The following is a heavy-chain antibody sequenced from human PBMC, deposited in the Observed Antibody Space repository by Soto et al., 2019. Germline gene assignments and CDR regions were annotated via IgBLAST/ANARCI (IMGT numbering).Heavy chain of an antibody. CDR1: GHSISTSHW. CDR3: ARARATIAGVANFDC. V-gene: IGHV4-4*02. D-gene: IGHD1-26*01. J-gene: IGHJ4*02. CDR2: VYRTGST. Sequence: SETLSLTCALSGHSISTSHWWRWVRQPPGKGREWIGEVYRTGSTSYNPSLESRLTISVEKSKSQFSLELTSVTAADTAVYYCARARATIAGVANFDCWGEGTVVASPQ.